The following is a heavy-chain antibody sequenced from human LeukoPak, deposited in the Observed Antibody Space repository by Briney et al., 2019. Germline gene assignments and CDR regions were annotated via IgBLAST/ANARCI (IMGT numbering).Heavy chain of an antibody. CDR1: GGTFSSYA. J-gene: IGHJ4*02. D-gene: IGHD3-22*01. V-gene: IGHV1-69*05. CDR3: ARDSYGYYYDSSGYYGYDY. Sequence: SVKVSCKASGGTFSSYAISWVRQAPGQGLEWMGRIIPIFGTANYAQKFQGRATITTDESTSTAYMELSSLRSEDTAVYYCARDSYGYYYDSSGYYGYDYWGQGTLVTVSS. CDR2: IIPIFGTA.